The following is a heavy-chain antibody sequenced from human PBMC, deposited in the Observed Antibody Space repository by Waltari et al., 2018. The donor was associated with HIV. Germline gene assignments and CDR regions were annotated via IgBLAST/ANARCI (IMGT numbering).Heavy chain of an antibody. Sequence: DVYLVESGGGVVQSRGSIRLTCEASGFDLRHYSMNWVRQSPVKGLEWVASIRRGNNEKHYLDSVRGRFVISRDNSESSVYLQMESLREEDTATYFCVRDDPGYGPIDHWGQGTLVSV. D-gene: IGHD5-18*01. CDR3: VRDDPGYGPIDH. V-gene: IGHV3-7*04. CDR1: GFDLRHYS. CDR2: IRRGNNEK. J-gene: IGHJ4*02.